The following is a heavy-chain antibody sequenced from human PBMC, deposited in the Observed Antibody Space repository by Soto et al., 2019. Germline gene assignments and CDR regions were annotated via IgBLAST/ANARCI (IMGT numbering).Heavy chain of an antibody. D-gene: IGHD1-26*01. CDR3: AKSKGWEAQGFDF. Sequence: GGSLRLSCAASGFTFRSYALTWVRQAPGKGLEWVAIITGSGGTESYADSVKGRFTISRDNHNNTLDLQMTSLRAEDTGVYYCAKSKGWEAQGFDFWCMGTLVTVSS. J-gene: IGHJ4*02. CDR2: ITGSGGTE. CDR1: GFTFRSYA. V-gene: IGHV3-23*01.